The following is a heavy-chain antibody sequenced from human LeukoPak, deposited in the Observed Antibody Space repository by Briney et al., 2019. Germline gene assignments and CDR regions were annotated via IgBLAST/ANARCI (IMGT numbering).Heavy chain of an antibody. CDR1: GYTFTSYG. J-gene: IGHJ6*03. Sequence: ASVKVSCKASGYTFTSYGISWVRQAPGQGLEWMGWISAYNGNTNYAQKFQGRVTMTRDTSISTAYMELSRLRSDDTAVYYCARNYYYYYMDVWGKGTTVTISS. V-gene: IGHV1-18*01. CDR2: ISAYNGNT. CDR3: ARNYYYYYMDV.